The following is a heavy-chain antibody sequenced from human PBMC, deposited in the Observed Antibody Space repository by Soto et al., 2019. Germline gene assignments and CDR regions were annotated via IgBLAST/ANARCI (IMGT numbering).Heavy chain of an antibody. Sequence: QVQLVQSGAEVKKPGASVKVSCKASGYTFTGYYMHWVRQAPGQGLEWMGWINPNSGGTNYAQKCQGRVTMTRDTSIRTAYMELSRRRSDDTAVYYWARGYVWGSDRTGRGLGYWGQGTLVTVSS. CDR3: ARGYVWGSDRTGRGLGY. D-gene: IGHD3-16*02. V-gene: IGHV1-2*02. CDR2: INPNSGGT. CDR1: GYTFTGYY. J-gene: IGHJ4*02.